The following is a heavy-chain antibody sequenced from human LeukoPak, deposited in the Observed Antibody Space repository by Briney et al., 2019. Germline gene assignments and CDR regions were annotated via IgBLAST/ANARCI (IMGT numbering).Heavy chain of an antibody. J-gene: IGHJ6*02. D-gene: IGHD6-19*01. CDR1: GYTFTSYG. CDR2: ISAYNGNA. Sequence: ASVKVSCKASGYTFTSYGISWVRQAPGQGLEWMGWISAYNGNANYAQKLQGRVTMTTDTSTSTAYMELRSLRSDDTAVYYCARGLLYSSGWPYGMDVWGQGTTVTVSS. V-gene: IGHV1-18*01. CDR3: ARGLLYSSGWPYGMDV.